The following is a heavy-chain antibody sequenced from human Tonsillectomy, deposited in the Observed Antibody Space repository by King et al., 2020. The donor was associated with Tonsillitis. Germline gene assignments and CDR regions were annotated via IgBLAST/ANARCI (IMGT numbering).Heavy chain of an antibody. D-gene: IGHD3-10*01. CDR2: IYWDDDK. CDR1: GFSLSTSGVG. CDR3: AHTRYYGSGSGNWYFDL. J-gene: IGHJ2*01. V-gene: IGHV2-5*02. Sequence: TLKESGPTLVKPTQTLTLTCTFSGFSLSTSGVGVGWIRQPPGKALEWLALIYWDDDKRYSPSLKSRLTITKDTSKNQVVLTMTNMDPVDTATYYCAHTRYYGSGSGNWYFDLWGRGTLVTVSS.